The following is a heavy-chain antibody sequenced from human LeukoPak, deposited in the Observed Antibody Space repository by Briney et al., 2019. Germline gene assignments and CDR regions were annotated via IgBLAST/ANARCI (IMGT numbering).Heavy chain of an antibody. CDR2: ITGNGDTT. J-gene: IGHJ4*02. D-gene: IGHD2-2*01. Sequence: GRSLRLSCAASGFTFSSYAMSWVRQAPGKGLEWVSSITGNGDTTYYADSVKGRFTISRDNSKNTLFLHMNSLRAEDTAIFYCAKHVAVLPAPRNYYFDYWGQGTLVTVSS. CDR1: GFTFSSYA. V-gene: IGHV3-23*01. CDR3: AKHVAVLPAPRNYYFDY.